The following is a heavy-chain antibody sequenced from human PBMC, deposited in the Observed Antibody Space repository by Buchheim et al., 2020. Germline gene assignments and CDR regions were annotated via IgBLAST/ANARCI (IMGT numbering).Heavy chain of an antibody. V-gene: IGHV3-33*01. CDR2: IWYDGSNR. D-gene: IGHD3-22*01. Sequence: QVQLVESGGGVVQPGRSLRLSCAASGFTFSSYGIHWVRQAPGKGLEWVAVIWYDGSNRYYADSVKGRFTISRDNSKNTLYLQMNSLRAEDTAVYYCARGSYYYDSSGYYLDYWGQGTL. J-gene: IGHJ4*02. CDR1: GFTFSSYG. CDR3: ARGSYYYDSSGYYLDY.